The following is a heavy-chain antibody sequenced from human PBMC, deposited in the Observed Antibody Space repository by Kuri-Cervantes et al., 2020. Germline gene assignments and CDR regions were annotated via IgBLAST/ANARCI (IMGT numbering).Heavy chain of an antibody. D-gene: IGHD3-10*01. CDR3: ARDPTIHYYGSGSYGRYYFDY. CDR2: IKQDGSEK. CDR1: GFTFSSYW. Sequence: GESLKISCAASGFTFSSYWVSWVRQAPGKGLEWVANIKQDGSEKYYVDSVKGRFTISRDNAKNSLYLQMNSLRAEDTAVYYCARDPTIHYYGSGSYGRYYFDYWGQGTLVTVSS. V-gene: IGHV3-7*01. J-gene: IGHJ4*02.